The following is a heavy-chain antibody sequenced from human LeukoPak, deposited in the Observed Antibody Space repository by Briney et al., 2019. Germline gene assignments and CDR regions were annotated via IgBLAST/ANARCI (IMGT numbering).Heavy chain of an antibody. J-gene: IGHJ4*02. CDR1: GGTFSSYA. Sequence: SVKVSCKASGGTFSSYAISWVRQAPGQGLEWMGGIIPIFGTANYAQKFQGRVTITADESTSTAYMELSSLRSEDTAVYYCARVGYCSRGVCYNYDYWGQGTQVTVSS. CDR3: ARVGYCSRGVCYNYDY. V-gene: IGHV1-69*13. D-gene: IGHD2-8*01. CDR2: IIPIFGTA.